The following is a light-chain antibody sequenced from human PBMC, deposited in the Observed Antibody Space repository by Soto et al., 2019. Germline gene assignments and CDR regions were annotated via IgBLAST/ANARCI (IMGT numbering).Light chain of an antibody. Sequence: EIVLTQSPGTLSVSPGERVTLSCRASQSVNSNYLAWYQQRPGQAPRLLIFGASYRATGIPDRFSGSGSGTDFTLTISRLEPDDFAVYYCQQYSSSPPEFTFGPGTKVDSK. CDR3: QQYSSSPPEFT. CDR2: GAS. J-gene: IGKJ3*01. V-gene: IGKV3-20*01. CDR1: QSVNSNY.